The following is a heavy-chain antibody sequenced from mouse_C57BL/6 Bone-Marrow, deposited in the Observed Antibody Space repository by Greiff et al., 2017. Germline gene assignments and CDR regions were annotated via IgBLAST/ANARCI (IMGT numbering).Heavy chain of an antibody. V-gene: IGHV1-81*01. CDR2: IYPRSGNT. CDR3: AESFWDYGAMDY. J-gene: IGHJ4*01. CDR1: GYTFTSYG. Sequence: VQRVESGAELARPGASVKLSCKASGYTFTSYGISWVKQRTGQGLEWIGEIYPRSGNTYYNEKFKGKATLTADKSSSTAYTELRSLTSEDSAVYFCAESFWDYGAMDYWGQGTSVTVSS. D-gene: IGHD1-1*02.